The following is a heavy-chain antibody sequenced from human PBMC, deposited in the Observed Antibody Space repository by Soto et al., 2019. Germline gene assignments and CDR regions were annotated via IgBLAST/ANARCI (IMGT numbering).Heavy chain of an antibody. CDR3: ARDPEDIVVVPAASNQYYYYYMDV. V-gene: IGHV3-33*01. D-gene: IGHD2-2*01. CDR2: IWYDGSNK. CDR1: GFTFSSYG. Sequence: GGSLRLSCAASGFTFSSYGMHWVRQAPGKGLEWVAVIWYDGSNKYYADSVKGRFTISRDNSKNTLYLQMNSLRAEDTAVYYCARDPEDIVVVPAASNQYYYYYMDVWGKGTTVTVSS. J-gene: IGHJ6*03.